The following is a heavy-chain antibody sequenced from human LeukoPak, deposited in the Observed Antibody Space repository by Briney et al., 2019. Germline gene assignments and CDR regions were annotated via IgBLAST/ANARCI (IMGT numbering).Heavy chain of an antibody. CDR2: ISYDGSNK. CDR1: GFTLSSHN. Sequence: GGSLRLSCVASGFTLSSHNINWVRQAPGKGLEWVAVISYDGSNKYYADSVKGRFTISRDNSKNTLYLQMNSLRAEDAAVYYCARDSSSWRSGAFDIWGQGTMVTVSS. CDR3: ARDSSSWRSGAFDI. J-gene: IGHJ3*02. D-gene: IGHD6-13*01. V-gene: IGHV3-30*04.